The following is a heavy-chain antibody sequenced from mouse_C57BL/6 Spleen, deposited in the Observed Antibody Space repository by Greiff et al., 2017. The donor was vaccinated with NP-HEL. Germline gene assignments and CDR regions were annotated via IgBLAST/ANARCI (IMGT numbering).Heavy chain of an antibody. CDR2: IDPSDSYT. J-gene: IGHJ4*01. D-gene: IGHD2-4*01. V-gene: IGHV1-59*01. Sequence: QVQLQQPGAELVRPGTSVTLSCKASGYTFTSYWMHWVKQRPGQGLEWIGVIDPSDSYTNYNQKFKGKATLTVDTSSSTAYMQLSSLTSEDSAVYYCARWGGDYEGYAMDYWGQGTSVTVSS. CDR1: GYTFTSYW. CDR3: ARWGGDYEGYAMDY.